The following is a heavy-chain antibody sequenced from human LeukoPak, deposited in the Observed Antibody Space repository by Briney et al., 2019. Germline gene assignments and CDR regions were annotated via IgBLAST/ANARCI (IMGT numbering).Heavy chain of an antibody. Sequence: VASVKVSCKASGYTFTGYYMHWVRQAPGQGLEWMGWINPNSGGTNYAQKFQGRVTMTRDTSISTAYMELSRLRSDDTAVYYCARDPIAVANWGWFDPWGQGTLVTVSS. CDR3: ARDPIAVANWGWFDP. D-gene: IGHD6-19*01. V-gene: IGHV1-2*02. CDR1: GYTFTGYY. CDR2: INPNSGGT. J-gene: IGHJ5*02.